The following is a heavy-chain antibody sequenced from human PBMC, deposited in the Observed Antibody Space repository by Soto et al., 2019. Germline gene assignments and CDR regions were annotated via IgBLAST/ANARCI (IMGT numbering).Heavy chain of an antibody. CDR1: GYTFAAYG. J-gene: IGHJ5*01. CDR3: ARGSGFWGADCDCWFES. CDR2: ISAYNGDT. Sequence: QVQLVQSGAEVKKPGASVKVSCKASGYTFAAYGITWVRQVPGRGPEWVGWISAYNGDTKYAQNFQERVTMTTDTSTSTAYMELRSLRSDDTAIYYCARGSGFWGADCDCWFESWGQGTLVTVSS. V-gene: IGHV1-18*01. D-gene: IGHD2-21*01.